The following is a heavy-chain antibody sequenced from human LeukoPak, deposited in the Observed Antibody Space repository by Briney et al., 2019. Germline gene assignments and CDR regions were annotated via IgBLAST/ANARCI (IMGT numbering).Heavy chain of an antibody. Sequence: PSETLSLTCAVYGGSFSGYYWSWIRQPPGKGLEWIGEINHSGSTNYNPSLKSRVTISVDTSKNQFSLKLSSVTAADTAVYYCASLRNVDYWGQGTLVTVSS. CDR1: GGSFSGYY. J-gene: IGHJ4*02. D-gene: IGHD5-12*01. CDR3: ASLRNVDY. V-gene: IGHV4-34*01. CDR2: INHSGST.